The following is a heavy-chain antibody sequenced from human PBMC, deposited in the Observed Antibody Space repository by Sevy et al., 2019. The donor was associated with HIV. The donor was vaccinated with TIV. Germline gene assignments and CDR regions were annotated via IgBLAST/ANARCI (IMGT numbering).Heavy chain of an antibody. V-gene: IGHV4-39*01. Sequence: SETLSLTCTVSGGSISSKNYYWCWLRQSPGKGLEWIGSVYYSGSTYYNPSLKSRVTISVETSKNQFSLTLSSVTAADTAVYYCARSPPWGNTWLYYFDNWGQGTLVTVSS. CDR3: ARSPPWGNTWLYYFDN. J-gene: IGHJ4*02. D-gene: IGHD6-13*01. CDR2: VYYSGST. CDR1: GGSISSKNYY.